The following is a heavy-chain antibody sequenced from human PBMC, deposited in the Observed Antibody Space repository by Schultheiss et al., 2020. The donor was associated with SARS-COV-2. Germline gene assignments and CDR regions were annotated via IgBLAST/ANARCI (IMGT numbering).Heavy chain of an antibody. D-gene: IGHD3-10*01. CDR2: FRSSGLI. CDR3: ARRFGTNGEWFDS. V-gene: IGHV3-23*01. Sequence: GESLKISCAASGFTFSTYDMSWVRQAPGKGLEWVSTFRSSGLILYADSVKGRFTISRDNSKNTLSLQMNSLRVDDTALYYCARRFGTNGEWFDSWGPGTLVTVSS. J-gene: IGHJ5*01. CDR1: GFTFSTYD.